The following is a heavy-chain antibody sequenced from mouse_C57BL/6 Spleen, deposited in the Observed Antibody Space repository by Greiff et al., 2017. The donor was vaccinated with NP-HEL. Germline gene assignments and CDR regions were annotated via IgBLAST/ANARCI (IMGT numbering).Heavy chain of an antibody. CDR1: GFTFSDYG. V-gene: IGHV5-17*01. J-gene: IGHJ3*01. Sequence: EVQRVESGGGLVKPGGSLKLSCAASGFTFSDYGMHWVRQAPEKGLEWVAYISSGSSTIYYADTVKGRFTISRDNAKNTLFLQMTSLRSEDTAMYYCARQIYDGYYWFAYWGQGTLVTVSA. CDR3: ARQIYDGYYWFAY. CDR2: ISSGSSTI. D-gene: IGHD2-3*01.